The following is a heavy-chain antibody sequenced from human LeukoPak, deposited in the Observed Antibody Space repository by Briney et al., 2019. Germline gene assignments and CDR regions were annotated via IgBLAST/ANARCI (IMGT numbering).Heavy chain of an antibody. Sequence: GGSLRLSCAASGFTFSNYEMNWLRQTPGKGLEWVSYISDHGKSRNYVDSVKGRFTISRDNAKNSLYLQMNSLRVGDTAVYFFARARIAAPLLDYWGQGTLVTVSS. D-gene: IGHD6-13*01. J-gene: IGHJ4*02. V-gene: IGHV3-48*03. CDR2: ISDHGKSR. CDR3: ARARIAAPLLDY. CDR1: GFTFSNYE.